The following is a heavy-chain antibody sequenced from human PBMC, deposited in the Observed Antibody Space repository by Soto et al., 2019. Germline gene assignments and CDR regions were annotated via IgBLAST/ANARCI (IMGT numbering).Heavy chain of an antibody. CDR3: ARQYYDFWSGPTFDY. J-gene: IGHJ4*02. V-gene: IGHV3-74*01. CDR1: GFTFSSYW. CDR2: INSDGSST. D-gene: IGHD3-3*01. Sequence: GGSLRLSCAASGFTFSSYWMHWVRQAPGKGLVWVSRINSDGSSTSYAGSVKGRFTISRDNAKNTLYLQMNSLRAEDTAVYYCARQYYDFWSGPTFDYWGQGTLVTVSS.